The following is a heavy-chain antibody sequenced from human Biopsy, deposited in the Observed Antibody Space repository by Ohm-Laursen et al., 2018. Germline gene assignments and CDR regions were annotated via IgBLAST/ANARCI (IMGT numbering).Heavy chain of an antibody. D-gene: IGHD5-12*01. Sequence: ETLSLTCTVSGASITSYYWSWIRQPAGKGLEWIGHTYKGGNTNHNPSLKSRVTISLDTSKNQFSLKLSSVTAADTAIYYCAREAIGVATAFDIWGQGTMVTVSS. J-gene: IGHJ3*02. CDR3: AREAIGVATAFDI. CDR2: TYKGGNT. V-gene: IGHV4-4*07. CDR1: GASITSYY.